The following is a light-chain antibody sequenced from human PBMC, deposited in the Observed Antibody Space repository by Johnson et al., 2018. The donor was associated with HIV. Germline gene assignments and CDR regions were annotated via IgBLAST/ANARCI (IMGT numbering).Light chain of an antibody. J-gene: IGLJ1*01. V-gene: IGLV1-51*01. CDR3: AAWDDSLNGPYV. CDR1: SSNIGNNY. Sequence: HSVLTQPPSVSAAPGQTVTISCSGSSSNIGNNYVSWYQQLPGTVPKLLIYDNNKRPSGVPDRFSGSKSGTSASLAISGLPAEDEADYYCAAWDDSLNGPYVFGTGTKVTVL. CDR2: DNN.